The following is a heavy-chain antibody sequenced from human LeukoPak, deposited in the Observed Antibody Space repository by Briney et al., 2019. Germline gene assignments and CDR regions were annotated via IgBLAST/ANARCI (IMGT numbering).Heavy chain of an antibody. CDR2: IYYSGSN. J-gene: IGHJ5*02. CDR3: ARRSGTTVIYWFRRWFDP. Sequence: SETLSLTCTVSGGSISSSGYYWGWIRQTPGEGLEWIGSIYYSGSNYHNPSLKSRVSMSVDTSKNQFSLKLSSVTAADTAVYYCARRSGTTVIYWFRRWFDPWGQGTLVTVSS. D-gene: IGHD4-17*01. V-gene: IGHV4-39*07. CDR1: GGSISSSGYY.